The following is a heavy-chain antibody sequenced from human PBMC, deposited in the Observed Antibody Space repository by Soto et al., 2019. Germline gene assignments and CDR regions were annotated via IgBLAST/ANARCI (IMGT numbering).Heavy chain of an antibody. CDR1: GYTFTSYG. CDR3: ARGRYGDY. Sequence: QVHLVQSGAEVKKPGASVKVSCKASGYTFTSYGITWVRQAPGQGLEWMGWISAHNGNTDYAQKQQGRVIVTRDTSTSTAYMELRSLRSDDTAVYYCARGRYGDYWGQGALVTVSS. CDR2: ISAHNGNT. J-gene: IGHJ4*02. D-gene: IGHD1-1*01. V-gene: IGHV1-18*01.